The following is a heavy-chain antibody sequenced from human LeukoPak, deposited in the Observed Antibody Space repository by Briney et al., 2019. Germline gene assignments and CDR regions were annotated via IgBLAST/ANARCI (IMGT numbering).Heavy chain of an antibody. CDR1: GFTFSSYA. J-gene: IGHJ4*02. CDR3: AKTGRGSDWFRLFDY. V-gene: IGHV3-23*01. Sequence: RPGGSLRLSCAASGFTFSSYAMSWVRQAPGKGLEWVSAISGSDGSTYYADSVKGRFTISRDNSKNTLYLQMGSLRAEDTAIYYCAKTGRGSDWFRLFDYWGQGTLVTVSS. CDR2: ISGSDGST. D-gene: IGHD6-19*01.